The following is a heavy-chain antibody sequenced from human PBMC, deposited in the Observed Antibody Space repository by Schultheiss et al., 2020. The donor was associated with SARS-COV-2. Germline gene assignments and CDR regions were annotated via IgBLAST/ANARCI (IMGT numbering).Heavy chain of an antibody. CDR3: ARRPYYYGSGSYYKSYGYFDY. Sequence: SETLSLTCAVSGGSISSGGYSWSWIRQPPGKGLEWIGEINHSGSTNYNPSLKSRVTISVDTSKNQFSLKLSSVTAADTAVYYCARRPYYYGSGSYYKSYGYFDYWGQGTLVTVSS. D-gene: IGHD3-10*01. CDR2: INHSGST. V-gene: IGHV4-30-2*01. J-gene: IGHJ4*02. CDR1: GGSISSGGYS.